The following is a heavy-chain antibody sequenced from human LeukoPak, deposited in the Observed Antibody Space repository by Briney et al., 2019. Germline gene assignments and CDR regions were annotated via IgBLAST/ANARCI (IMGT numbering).Heavy chain of an antibody. V-gene: IGHV3-23*01. D-gene: IGHD1-26*01. J-gene: IGHJ4*02. CDR1: GFTFSSNA. CDR3: AKSLVGAIGVYDY. Sequence: GGSLRLSCAASGFTFSSNAMIWVRQAPGKGLEWVSTISGSGGSTYYADSVKGRYTISRDNSKNTLYLQMSSLRAEDTAVYYCAKSLVGAIGVYDYWGQGTLVTVSS. CDR2: ISGSGGST.